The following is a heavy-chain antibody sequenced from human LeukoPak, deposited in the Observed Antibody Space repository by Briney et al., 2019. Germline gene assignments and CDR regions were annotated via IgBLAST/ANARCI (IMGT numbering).Heavy chain of an antibody. D-gene: IGHD3-10*01. CDR1: GFTFSSYG. CDR2: VSYEGSTV. CDR3: TKEGLGSGTFSAWFDH. V-gene: IGHV3-30*18. J-gene: IGHJ5*02. Sequence: GGSLRLSCTPSGFTFSSYGMHWVRQAPGKGLEWVAVVSYEGSTVYYADSVKGRFTISRDNSKNTLYLQMNSLRVEDTAVYYCTKEGLGSGTFSAWFDHWGQGTLVTVSS.